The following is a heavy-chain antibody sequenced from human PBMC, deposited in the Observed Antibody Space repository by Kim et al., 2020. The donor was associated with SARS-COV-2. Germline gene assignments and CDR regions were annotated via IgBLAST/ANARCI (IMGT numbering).Heavy chain of an antibody. Sequence: SETLSLTCTVSGGSISSGSYYWSWIRQPAGKGLEWIGRIYTSGSTNYNPSLKSRVTISVDTSKNQFSLKLSSVTAADTAVYYCAREPLTDYGDYGWGQGTLGTVSS. V-gene: IGHV4-61*02. CDR1: GGSISSGSYY. J-gene: IGHJ4*02. CDR3: AREPLTDYGDYG. CDR2: IYTSGST. D-gene: IGHD4-17*01.